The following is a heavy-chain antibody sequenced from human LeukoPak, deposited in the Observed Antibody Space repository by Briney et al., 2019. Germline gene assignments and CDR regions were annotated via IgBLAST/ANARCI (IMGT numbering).Heavy chain of an antibody. D-gene: IGHD6-19*01. J-gene: IGHJ4*02. CDR2: IYTSGST. CDR1: GGSISSGSYY. V-gene: IGHV4-61*02. Sequence: SETLSLTCTVSGGSISSGSYYWSWIRQPAGKGLEWIGRIYTSGSTNYNPSLKSRVTISVDTSKNQFSLRLSSVTAADTAVCYCARRRGWVDYWGQGTLVTVSS. CDR3: ARRRGWVDY.